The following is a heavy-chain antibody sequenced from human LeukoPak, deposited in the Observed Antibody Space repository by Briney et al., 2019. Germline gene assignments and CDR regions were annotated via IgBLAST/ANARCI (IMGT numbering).Heavy chain of an antibody. CDR2: ITSGGNT. V-gene: IGHV3-53*01. D-gene: IGHD5-24*01. Sequence: PGGSLRLSCAASGFTVSSNYMNWVRQAPGKGLEWVSVITSGGNTYYADSVKGRFTISRDKSKNTVYLQMNSLRAEDTAVYYCAKERGYGYNHIDYWGQGTLVTVSS. J-gene: IGHJ4*02. CDR3: AKERGYGYNHIDY. CDR1: GFTVSSNY.